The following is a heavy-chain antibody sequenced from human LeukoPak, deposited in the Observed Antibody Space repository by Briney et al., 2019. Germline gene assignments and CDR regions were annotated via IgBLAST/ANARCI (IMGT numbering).Heavy chain of an antibody. V-gene: IGHV3-43*02. CDR1: GFTFDDYA. CDR2: ISGDGGST. CDR3: ARDREVYCSGGSCSDFDY. Sequence: RPGGSLRLSCAASGFTFDDYAMHWVRQAPGKGLEWVSLISGDGGSTYYADSVKGRFTISRDNSKNSLYLQMNSLRAEDTAVYYCARDREVYCSGGSCSDFDYWGQGTLVTVSS. J-gene: IGHJ4*02. D-gene: IGHD2-15*01.